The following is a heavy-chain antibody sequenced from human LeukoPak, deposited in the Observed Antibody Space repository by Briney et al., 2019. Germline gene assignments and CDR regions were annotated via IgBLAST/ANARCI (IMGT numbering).Heavy chain of an antibody. CDR1: GGSFSGYY. Sequence: MPSETLSLTCAVYGGSFSGYYWSWIRQPPGKGLEWIGEINHSGSTNYSPSLKSRVTISVDTSKNQFSLKLSSVTAADTAVYYCARVAARRVRRTYYMDVWGKGTTVTVSS. CDR3: ARVAARRVRRTYYMDV. CDR2: INHSGST. D-gene: IGHD6-6*01. V-gene: IGHV4-34*01. J-gene: IGHJ6*03.